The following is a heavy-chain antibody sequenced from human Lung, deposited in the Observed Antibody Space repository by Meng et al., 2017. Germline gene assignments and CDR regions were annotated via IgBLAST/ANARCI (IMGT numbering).Heavy chain of an antibody. J-gene: IGHJ4*02. CDR2: IYHSGST. V-gene: IGHV4-4*02. D-gene: IGHD2-21*01. CDR3: TKNDFYCLGY. CDR1: GGSISSDNW. Sequence: QVRLQESGPGLVKPSGTLSLTCAVSGGSISSDNWWSCVRQPPGKGLEWIGEIYHSGSTNYNPSLKSRITISVDKPKNQFSLTLSSVTAADTAVYYCTKNDFYCLGYWGQGTLVTVSS.